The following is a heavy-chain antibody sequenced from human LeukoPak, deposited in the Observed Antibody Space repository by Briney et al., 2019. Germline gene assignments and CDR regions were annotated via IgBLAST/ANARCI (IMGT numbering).Heavy chain of an antibody. CDR2: ISAYNGNA. V-gene: IGHV1-18*04. D-gene: IGHD6-13*01. CDR1: GYTFRNYG. J-gene: IGHJ3*02. CDR3: ARKGDSSSWFANAFDI. Sequence: ASVKVSCKASGYTFRNYGINWVRRAPGQGLEWMGWISAYNGNANYAQKLRGRVTMTTDTSTSTAYMELRSLRSDATAVYYCARKGDSSSWFANAFDIWGQGTMVTVSS.